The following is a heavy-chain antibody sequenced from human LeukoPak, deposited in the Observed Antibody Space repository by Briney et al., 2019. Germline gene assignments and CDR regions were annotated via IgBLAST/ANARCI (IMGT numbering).Heavy chain of an antibody. CDR3: ARDVFTTYDTGGGYFDY. CDR1: GFTFSSYG. Sequence: PGRSLRLSCVVSGFTFSSYGMHCVRQAPGKGLEWVALIWYDGSNKYYADSVKGRFTISRDNSKNTLYLQMNSLRADDTAVYYCARDVFTTYDTGGGYFDYWGQGTLVTVSS. CDR2: IWYDGSNK. D-gene: IGHD3-22*01. V-gene: IGHV3-33*01. J-gene: IGHJ4*02.